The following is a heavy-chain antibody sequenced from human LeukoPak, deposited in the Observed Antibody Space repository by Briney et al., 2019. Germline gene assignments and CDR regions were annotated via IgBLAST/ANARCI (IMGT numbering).Heavy chain of an antibody. CDR2: IVVGSGNT. Sequence: GASVKVSCKASGFTFTSSAMQWVRQARGQRLEWIGWIVVGSGNTNYAQKFQERVTITRDMSTSTAYMELSSLRSEDTAVYYCAADMGGYSLGIDYWGQGTLVTVSS. CDR1: GFTFTSSA. D-gene: IGHD5-18*01. J-gene: IGHJ4*02. CDR3: AADMGGYSLGIDY. V-gene: IGHV1-58*02.